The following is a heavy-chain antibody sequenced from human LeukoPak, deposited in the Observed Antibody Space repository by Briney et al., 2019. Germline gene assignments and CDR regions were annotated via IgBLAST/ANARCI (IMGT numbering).Heavy chain of an antibody. CDR3: ARSRSGYQMTQYYYYMDV. CDR2: ISSSGSTI. D-gene: IGHD3-22*01. V-gene: IGHV3-48*03. CDR1: GFTFSSYV. J-gene: IGHJ6*03. Sequence: GGSLRLSCTAAGFTFSSYVMNWARQAPGKGLEWVSYISSSGSTIHYADSVKGRFTISRDNAKNSLYLQMNSLRAEDTAVYYCARSRSGYQMTQYYYYMDVWGKGTTVTIS.